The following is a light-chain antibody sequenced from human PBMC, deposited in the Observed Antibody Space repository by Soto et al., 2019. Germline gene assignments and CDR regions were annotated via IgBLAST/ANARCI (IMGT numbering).Light chain of an antibody. CDR3: QKYNSALSLT. CDR2: AAS. CDR1: QGISNY. Sequence: DIQMTQSPSSLSASVGDRVTITCRASQGISNYLAWYQQKPGKVPKLLIYAASTLQSGVPSRFSGSGSGTDFTLTISSLQPEDVATYYCQKYNSALSLTFGQGPRLEIK. J-gene: IGKJ5*01. V-gene: IGKV1-27*01.